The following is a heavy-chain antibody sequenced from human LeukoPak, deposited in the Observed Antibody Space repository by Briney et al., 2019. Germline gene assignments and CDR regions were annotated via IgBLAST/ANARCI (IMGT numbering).Heavy chain of an antibody. J-gene: IGHJ3*02. V-gene: IGHV3-9*01. CDR1: GFTFDDYA. CDR2: ISWNSGSI. CDR3: AKDTMQWLAPGSAFDI. Sequence: PGGSLRLSCAASGFTFDDYAMHWVRQAPGKGLEWVSGISWNSGSIGYADSVKGRFTTSRDNAKNSLYLQMNSLRAEDTALYYCAKDTMQWLAPGSAFDIWGQGTMVTVSS. D-gene: IGHD6-19*01.